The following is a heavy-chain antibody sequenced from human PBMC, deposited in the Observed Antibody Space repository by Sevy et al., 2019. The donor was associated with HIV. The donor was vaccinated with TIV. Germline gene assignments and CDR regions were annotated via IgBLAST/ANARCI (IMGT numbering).Heavy chain of an antibody. D-gene: IGHD3-10*01. Sequence: ASVKVSCKASGYTFTSYAMNWVRQAPGQGLEWMGWINTNTGNPTYAQGFTGRFAFSLDTSVSTAYLQISSLKAEDTAVYYCARDLGTVRGVISQNNDYYDYYGMDVWGQGTTVTVSS. CDR3: ARDLGTVRGVISQNNDYYDYYGMDV. CDR1: GYTFTSYA. J-gene: IGHJ6*02. CDR2: INTNTGNP. V-gene: IGHV7-4-1*02.